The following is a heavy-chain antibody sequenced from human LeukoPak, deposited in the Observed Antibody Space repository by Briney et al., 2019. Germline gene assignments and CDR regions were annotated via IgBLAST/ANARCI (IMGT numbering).Heavy chain of an antibody. CDR1: GFTFSSYS. J-gene: IGHJ3*02. CDR2: ITRSSIYT. D-gene: IGHD3-22*01. CDR3: AKEMRYYDSSGYPPDAFDI. Sequence: GGSLRLSCAGSGFTFSSYSMTWVRQAPGKGLEWVSSITRSSIYTYYADSVKGRFTISRDNAKKSLYLQMNSLRAEDTAVYYCAKEMRYYDSSGYPPDAFDIWGQGTMVTVSS. V-gene: IGHV3-21*01.